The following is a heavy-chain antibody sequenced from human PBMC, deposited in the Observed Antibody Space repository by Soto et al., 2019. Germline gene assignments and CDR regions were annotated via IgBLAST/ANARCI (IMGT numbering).Heavy chain of an antibody. D-gene: IGHD6-25*01. CDR3: GKASGGAWHYYFDS. CDR1: GFTFSNFV. CDR2: MSGSGGFT. J-gene: IGHJ4*02. Sequence: GGSLRLSCVASGFTFSNFVMAWVRQVPGKGLEWVSAMSGSGGFTYYPDSVKGRFSISRDSSENTLYLQMTNLRADDTAVYYCGKASGGAWHYYFDSWGQGTLVTVSS. V-gene: IGHV3-23*01.